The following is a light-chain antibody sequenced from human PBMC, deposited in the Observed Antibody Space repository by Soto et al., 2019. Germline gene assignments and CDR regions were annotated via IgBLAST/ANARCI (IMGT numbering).Light chain of an antibody. V-gene: IGKV3-11*01. CDR3: HKRDGFT. CDR2: DAS. J-gene: IGKJ3*01. CDR1: QSVNSY. Sequence: EVVLTQSPATLSLSPGERATLSCRASQSVNSYLAWYQQKPGQPPRLLIYDASNTATAIPARFSSSGSGTGFTLTISSLEPADFEVYYCHKRDGFTFGTGTKVDIK.